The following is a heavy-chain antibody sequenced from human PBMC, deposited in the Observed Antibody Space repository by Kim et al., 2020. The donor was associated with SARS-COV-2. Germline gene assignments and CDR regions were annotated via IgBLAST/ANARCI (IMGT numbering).Heavy chain of an antibody. J-gene: IGHJ6*03. CDR3: ARVRASSSWYPYYYYMDV. Sequence: KSRVTISGDTSKNQFSLKLSSVTAADTAVYYCARVRASSSWYPYYYYMDVWGKGTTVTVSS. D-gene: IGHD6-13*01. V-gene: IGHV4-34*01.